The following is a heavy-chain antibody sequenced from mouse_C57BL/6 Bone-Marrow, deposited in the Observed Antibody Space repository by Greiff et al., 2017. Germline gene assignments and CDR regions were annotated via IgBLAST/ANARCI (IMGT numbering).Heavy chain of an antibody. CDR2: IDPSDSYT. CDR3: ARGRSNYCFDY. D-gene: IGHD2-5*01. Sequence: VQLQQPGAELVKPGASVKLSCKASGYTFTSYWMQWVKPRPGQGLEWIGEIDPSDSYTNYNQKFKGKATLTVDTSSSTAYMQLSSLTSEDSAVYYCARGRSNYCFDYWGQGTTLTVSS. CDR1: GYTFTSYW. V-gene: IGHV1-50*01. J-gene: IGHJ2*01.